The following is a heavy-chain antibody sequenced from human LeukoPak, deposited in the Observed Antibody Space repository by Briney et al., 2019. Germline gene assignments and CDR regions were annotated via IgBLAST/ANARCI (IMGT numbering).Heavy chain of an antibody. CDR1: GFTFSSYA. CDR2: ISYDGSNK. J-gene: IGHJ4*02. D-gene: IGHD6-19*01. V-gene: IGHV3-30-3*01. CDR3: AKGVWYSSGSPTDYFDY. Sequence: PGGSLRLSCAASGFTFSSYAMHWVRQAPGKGLEWVAVISYDGSNKYYADSVKGRFTISRDNSKNTLYLQMNSLRAEDTAVYYCAKGVWYSSGSPTDYFDYWGQGTLVTVSS.